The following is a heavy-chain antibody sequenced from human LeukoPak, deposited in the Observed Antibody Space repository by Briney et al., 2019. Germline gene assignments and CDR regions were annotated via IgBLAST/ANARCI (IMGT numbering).Heavy chain of an antibody. Sequence: ASSVKVSCKASGYTFTSYGISWVRQAPGQGLEWMGGIIPIFGTANYAQKYQGRVTITADESTSTAYMELSSLRSEDTAVYYCARGPEGRITIFGVVIYNWFDPWGQGTLVTVSS. V-gene: IGHV1-69*13. CDR2: IIPIFGTA. D-gene: IGHD3-3*01. CDR1: GYTFTSYG. CDR3: ARGPEGRITIFGVVIYNWFDP. J-gene: IGHJ5*02.